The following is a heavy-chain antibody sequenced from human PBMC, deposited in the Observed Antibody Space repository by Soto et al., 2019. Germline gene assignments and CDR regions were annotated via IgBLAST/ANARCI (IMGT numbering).Heavy chain of an antibody. CDR2: IYPGDSDT. Sequence: GESLRNSYRGSGCSCTSYWIGWVRQMPGKGLEWMGIIYPGDSDTRYSPSFQGQVTISADKSISTAYLQWSSLKASDTAMYYCARHHPNWAFDIWGQGTMGTVSS. CDR1: GCSCTSYW. D-gene: IGHD2-8*01. V-gene: IGHV5-51*01. CDR3: ARHHPNWAFDI. J-gene: IGHJ3*02.